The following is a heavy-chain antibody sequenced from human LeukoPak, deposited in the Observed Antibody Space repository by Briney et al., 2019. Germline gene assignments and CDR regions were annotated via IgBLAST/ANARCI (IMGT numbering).Heavy chain of an antibody. J-gene: IGHJ4*02. D-gene: IGHD6-13*01. CDR1: GYTFTVYC. V-gene: IGHV1-2*02. Sequence: GSVKVSCKASGYTFTVYCMHWVRQAPGEGLEWMGWINPNSGATNYAQTFQGRVTITRDKSISTAYLELSSLRSDDTAVYYCMRGVGSTWFDCWVEGTLLSVCS. CDR2: INPNSGAT. CDR3: MRGVGSTWFDC.